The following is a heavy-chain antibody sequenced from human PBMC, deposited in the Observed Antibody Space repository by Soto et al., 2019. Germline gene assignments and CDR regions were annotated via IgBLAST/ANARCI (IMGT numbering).Heavy chain of an antibody. D-gene: IGHD3-9*01. CDR1: GFTFSSYA. Sequence: GGSLRLSCAASGFTFSSYAMHWVRQAPGKGLEWVAVISYDGSNKYYADSVKGRFTISRDNSKNTLYLQMNSLRAEDTAVYYCARERNNYDILTGYSLDAFDIWGQGTMVTVSS. V-gene: IGHV3-30-3*01. J-gene: IGHJ3*02. CDR3: ARERNNYDILTGYSLDAFDI. CDR2: ISYDGSNK.